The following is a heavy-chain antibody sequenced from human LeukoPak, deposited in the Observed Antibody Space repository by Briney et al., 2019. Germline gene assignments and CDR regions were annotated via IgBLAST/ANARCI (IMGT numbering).Heavy chain of an antibody. D-gene: IGHD1-26*01. CDR2: LNPSGGST. J-gene: IGHJ4*02. V-gene: IGHV1-46*01. Sequence: GASVKVSCKVSGYTFTSYYMHWVRQAPGQGLEWMGILNPSGGSTSYAQNFQGRVTMTRDTSTSTVYMELSSLRSEDTAVYYCASGMYSGSYSDYWGQGTLVTVSS. CDR3: ASGMYSGSYSDY. CDR1: GYTFTSYY.